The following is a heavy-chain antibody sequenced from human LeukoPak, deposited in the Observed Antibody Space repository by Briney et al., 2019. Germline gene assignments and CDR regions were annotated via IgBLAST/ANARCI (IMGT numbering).Heavy chain of an antibody. D-gene: IGHD6-13*01. J-gene: IGHJ4*02. CDR2: ISYDGSNK. CDR1: GFTFSSYG. CDR3: AKYGSS. V-gene: IGHV3-30*18. Sequence: PGGSLRLSCAASGFTFSSYGMHWVRQAPGKGLEWVAVISYDGSNKYYADSVKGRFTISRDNSKNTLYLQMNSLRAEDTAVYYCAKYGSSWGQGTLVTVSS.